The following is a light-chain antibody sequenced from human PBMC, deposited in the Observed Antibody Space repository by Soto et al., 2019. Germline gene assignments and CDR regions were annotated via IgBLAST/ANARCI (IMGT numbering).Light chain of an antibody. V-gene: IGKV3-20*01. Sequence: IVLTQSPGTLSLSPGDRATLSCRASQSVSSSYLAWYQQKPGQAPRLLIYGASSRATGIPDRFSGSGSGTDFTLTFSRLEPEVFAVYYCQQYGSSPFGQGTKVEIK. J-gene: IGKJ1*01. CDR3: QQYGSSP. CDR2: GAS. CDR1: QSVSSSY.